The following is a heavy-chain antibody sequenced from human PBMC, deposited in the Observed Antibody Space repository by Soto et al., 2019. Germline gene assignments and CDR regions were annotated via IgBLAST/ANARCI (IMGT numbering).Heavy chain of an antibody. V-gene: IGHV6-1*01. CDR1: GDSVSSNTAA. CDR3: ARVSSGSNYRKADYYYYGIDV. Sequence: SQTLSLTCAISGDSVSSNTAALNWIRQSPSRGLEWLGRTYYRSKWYNDYEVFVKSRITINPDTTKNQFSLQLDSVTPEDTAVYYCARVSSGSNYRKADYYYYGIDVWGQGTTVTSP. D-gene: IGHD1-26*01. J-gene: IGHJ6*02. CDR2: TYYRSKWYN.